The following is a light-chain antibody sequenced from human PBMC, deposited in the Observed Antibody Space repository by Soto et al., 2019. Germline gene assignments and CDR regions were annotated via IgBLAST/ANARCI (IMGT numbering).Light chain of an antibody. J-gene: IGLJ3*02. Sequence: QSVLTQPPSASGSPGRSVTISCSGTRSDVGDYNSVSWYQQHPGKAPKLMIYEVSKRPPGVPDRFSGSKSGNAASLTVSGLQAEDEADYYCCSYVGSKIWVFGGGTKLTVL. CDR2: EVS. CDR3: CSYVGSKIWV. CDR1: RSDVGDYNS. V-gene: IGLV2-8*01.